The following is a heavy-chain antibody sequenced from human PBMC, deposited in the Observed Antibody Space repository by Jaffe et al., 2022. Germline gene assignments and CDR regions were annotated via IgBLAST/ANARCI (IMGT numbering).Heavy chain of an antibody. CDR3: TTDDLVGVAGTFNRFDY. V-gene: IGHV3-15*01. Sequence: EVQLVESGGGLVKPGGSLRLSCAASGFTFSNAWMSWVRQAPGKGLEWVGRIKSKTDGGTTDYAAPVKGRFTISRDDSKNTLYLQMNSLKTEDTAVYYCTTDDLVGVAGTFNRFDYWGQGTLVTVSS. CDR1: GFTFSNAW. CDR2: IKSKTDGGTT. J-gene: IGHJ4*02. D-gene: IGHD6-19*01.